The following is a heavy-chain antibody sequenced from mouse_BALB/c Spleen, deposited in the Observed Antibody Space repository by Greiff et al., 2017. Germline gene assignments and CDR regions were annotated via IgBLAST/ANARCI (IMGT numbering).Heavy chain of an antibody. CDR2: ISNGGGST. J-gene: IGHJ4*01. CDR3: ARLYGNYGAMDY. CDR1: GFTFSSYT. V-gene: IGHV5-12-2*01. D-gene: IGHD2-1*01. Sequence: EVQLVESGGGLVQPGGSLKLSCAASGFTFSSYTMSWVRQTPEKRLEWVAYISNGGGSTYYPDTVKGRFTISRDNAKNTLYLQMSSLKSEDTAMYYCARLYGNYGAMDYWGQGTSVTVSS.